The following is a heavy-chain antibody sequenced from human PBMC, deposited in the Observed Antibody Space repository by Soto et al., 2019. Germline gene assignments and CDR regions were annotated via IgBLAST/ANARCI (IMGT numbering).Heavy chain of an antibody. CDR2: IIPIFGTA. J-gene: IGHJ6*02. Sequence: QVQLVQSGAEVKKPGSSVKVSCKASGGTFSSYAISWVRQAPGQGLEWMGVIIPIFGTANYAQKFQGRVTITADESTSTAYMELSSLRSEDTAVYYCARDIRYCSSTSCSNYYYYGMDVWGQGTTVTVSS. CDR1: GGTFSSYA. V-gene: IGHV1-69*01. CDR3: ARDIRYCSSTSCSNYYYYGMDV. D-gene: IGHD2-2*01.